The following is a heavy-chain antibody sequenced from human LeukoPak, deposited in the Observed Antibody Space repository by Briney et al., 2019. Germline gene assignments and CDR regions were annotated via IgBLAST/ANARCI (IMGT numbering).Heavy chain of an antibody. V-gene: IGHV4-34*01. CDR1: GASFSGYY. Sequence: SETLSLTCAVYGASFSGYYWGWVRQPPGKGLERFGEINHNGSTNYNPSRKSRDTISEDTSKSQFSLKLSSATAADTAVYYCARARRGFDPWSQGTLVTVSS. CDR2: INHNGST. CDR3: ARARRGFDP. J-gene: IGHJ5*02.